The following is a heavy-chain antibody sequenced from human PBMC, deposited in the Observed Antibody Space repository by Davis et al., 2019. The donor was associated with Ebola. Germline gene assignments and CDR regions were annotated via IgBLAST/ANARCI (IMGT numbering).Heavy chain of an antibody. V-gene: IGHV5-51*01. CDR2: IYPGDSDS. CDR3: ARRDARTSVTPPGGNFDL. Sequence: GGSLRLSCKGFEYNFPSYWIGWVRQMPGKGLEWLGSIYPGDSDSRYSPSFQGQVTISADKSISTAYLQWRSLKASDSAVYYCARRDARTSVTPPGGNFDLWGQGTMVTVSS. CDR1: EYNFPSYW. D-gene: IGHD4-17*01. J-gene: IGHJ3*01.